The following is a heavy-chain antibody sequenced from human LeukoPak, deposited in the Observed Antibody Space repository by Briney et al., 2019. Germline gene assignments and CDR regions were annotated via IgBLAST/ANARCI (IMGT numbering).Heavy chain of an antibody. CDR1: GRSISSSSYY. J-gene: IGHJ4*02. V-gene: IGHV4-39*01. CDR2: IYYSGST. CDR3: ARLRGSYYCDY. Sequence: PSETLSLTCTIYGRSISSSSYYWGWIRQPPGKGLEGIGSIYYSGSTYYTPSHKSRVTISVDTSKNQFSLKLSSVTAADTAVYYCARLRGSYYCDYWGQGTLVTVSS. D-gene: IGHD1-26*01.